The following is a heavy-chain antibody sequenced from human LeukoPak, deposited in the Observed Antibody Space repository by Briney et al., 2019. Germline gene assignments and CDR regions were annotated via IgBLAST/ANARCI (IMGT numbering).Heavy chain of an antibody. V-gene: IGHV5-51*01. Sequence: GESLKISCKGSGYSFTGYWIGWVRQMPGKGLEWMGIIYPGDSDTRYSPSFQGQVTISADKSISTAYLQWSSLKASDTAMYYCARASTIFGVVYGMDVWGQGTTVTVSS. D-gene: IGHD3-3*01. CDR2: IYPGDSDT. J-gene: IGHJ6*02. CDR1: GYSFTGYW. CDR3: ARASTIFGVVYGMDV.